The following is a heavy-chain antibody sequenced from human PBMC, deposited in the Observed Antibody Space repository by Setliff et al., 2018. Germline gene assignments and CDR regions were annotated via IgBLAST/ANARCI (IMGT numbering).Heavy chain of an antibody. CDR2: ISPKSGGT. V-gene: IGHV1-2*02. D-gene: IGHD6-19*01. J-gene: IGHJ5*02. Sequence: ASVKVSCKASGYIFNNYFLHWVRQAPGQGLEWMGWISPKSGGTNYGQKFQGRVTMTRDTSINTAYMELSTLTSDDTAVYFCARATRDSGGWYYEYNWFDPWGQGTLVTVSS. CDR3: ARATRDSGGWYYEYNWFDP. CDR1: GYIFNNYF.